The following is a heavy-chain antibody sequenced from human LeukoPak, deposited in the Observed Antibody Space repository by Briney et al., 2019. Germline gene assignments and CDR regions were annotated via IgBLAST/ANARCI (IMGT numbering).Heavy chain of an antibody. D-gene: IGHD6-6*01. J-gene: IGHJ3*02. V-gene: IGHV3-21*01. CDR2: ISSGSTYM. CDR1: GFTFSSYS. CDR3: GRVGGRSKAAKGDAFDI. Sequence: GGSLRLSCAASGFTFSSYSMNWVRQAPGKGLEWVSSISSGSTYMYYADSVKGRFTISRDNAQNSMYLQMNSLRAEDTAVYYCGRVGGRSKAAKGDAFDIWGQGTMVSVSS.